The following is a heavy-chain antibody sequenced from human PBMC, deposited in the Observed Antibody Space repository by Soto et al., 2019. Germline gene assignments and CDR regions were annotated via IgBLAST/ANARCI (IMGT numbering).Heavy chain of an antibody. CDR2: ISGSGVST. Sequence: GGSLRLSCAASGFTFSSYAMHWVRQAPGKGLEWVSAISGSGVSTYYADSVKGRFTISRDNSKNTLYLQMNSLRAEDTAVYYCAKSPGMYYYDSSGYYQYDYWGQGTPVTVSS. CDR1: GFTFSSYA. V-gene: IGHV3-23*01. J-gene: IGHJ4*02. D-gene: IGHD3-22*01. CDR3: AKSPGMYYYDSSGYYQYDY.